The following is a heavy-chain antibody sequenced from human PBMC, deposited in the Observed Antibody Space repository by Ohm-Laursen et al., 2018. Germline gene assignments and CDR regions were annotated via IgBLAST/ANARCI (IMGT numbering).Heavy chain of an antibody. CDR3: ARMDNSWNLDY. Sequence: SDILSLTCTVSGDPMSSSHWWGWIRQPPGKGLEWIGYISYSGSTYYNPSLKSRVTMSVDTSKNQFSLRLSSVTAVDTAVYYCARMDNSWNLDYWGQGTLVTVSS. CDR1: GDPMSSSHW. D-gene: IGHD2/OR15-2a*01. V-gene: IGHV4-28*01. J-gene: IGHJ4*02. CDR2: ISYSGST.